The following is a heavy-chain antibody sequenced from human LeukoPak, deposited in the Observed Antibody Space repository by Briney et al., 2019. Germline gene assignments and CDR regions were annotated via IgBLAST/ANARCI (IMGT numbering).Heavy chain of an antibody. CDR3: ARASSSLGQYYYYDMDV. V-gene: IGHV1-69*01. Sequence: ASVKVSCKASGGTFSSYAISWVRQAPGQGLEWMGGIIPIFGTANYAQKFQGRVTITADGSTSTAYMELSSLRSEDTAVYYCARASSSLGQYYYYDMDVWGQGTTVTVSS. CDR1: GGTFSSYA. D-gene: IGHD6-6*01. J-gene: IGHJ6*02. CDR2: IIPIFGTA.